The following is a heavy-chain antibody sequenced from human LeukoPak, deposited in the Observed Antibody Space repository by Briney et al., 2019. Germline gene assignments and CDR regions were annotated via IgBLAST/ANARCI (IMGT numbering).Heavy chain of an antibody. D-gene: IGHD5-18*01. Sequence: SETLSLTCTVSGGSISSGDYYWSWIRQPPGKGLEWIGYIYYSGSTYYNPSLKGRVTISVDTSKNQFSLKLSSVTAADTAVYYCAREGPGYSYGKGYFDYWGQGTLVTVSS. CDR3: AREGPGYSYGKGYFDY. CDR2: IYYSGST. V-gene: IGHV4-30-4*08. J-gene: IGHJ4*02. CDR1: GGSISSGDYY.